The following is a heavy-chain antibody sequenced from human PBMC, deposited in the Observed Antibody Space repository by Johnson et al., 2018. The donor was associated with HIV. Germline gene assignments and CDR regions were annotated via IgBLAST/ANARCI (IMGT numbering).Heavy chain of an antibody. CDR1: GFTFSSYG. Sequence: QVQLVESGGGVVQPGGSLRLSCAASGFTFSSYGMHWVRQAPGKGLEWVAVLSYDGSIKYYADSVRGRFTISRDNSKNTLYLQMNSLRAEDTAVYYCAREVKQQLVQSDAFDIWGQGTMVTVSS. CDR3: AREVKQQLVQSDAFDI. CDR2: LSYDGSIK. D-gene: IGHD6-13*01. V-gene: IGHV3-30*19. J-gene: IGHJ3*02.